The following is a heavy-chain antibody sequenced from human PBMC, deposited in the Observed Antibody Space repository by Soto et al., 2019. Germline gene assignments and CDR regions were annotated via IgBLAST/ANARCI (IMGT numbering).Heavy chain of an antibody. CDR2: ISSSSSTI. CDR1: GFSFSTYN. D-gene: IGHD1-26*01. J-gene: IGHJ4*02. Sequence: EVQLVESGGGLVQPGGSLRLSCAASGFSFSTYNMNWVRQAPGKGLEWVSYISSSSSTIYYADSVKGRFTISRDNAKNSRHLQMNSLRDEDTAVYYCTRESTSTLGIVGAIYGDYWGQGTLVTVSS. V-gene: IGHV3-48*02. CDR3: TRESTSTLGIVGAIYGDY.